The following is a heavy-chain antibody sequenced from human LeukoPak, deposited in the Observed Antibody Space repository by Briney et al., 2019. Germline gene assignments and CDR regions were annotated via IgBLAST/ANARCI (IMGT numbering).Heavy chain of an antibody. CDR2: ISVQNGNR. CDR3: ATSGGYDYGDYQLGY. Sequence: ASVKVSCKASGYTFNTHGINWVRQAPGQGPEWMGWISVQNGNRNNAQKLQGRVTMTTDTSTSTAYMELRSLRSDDTAVYYCATSGGYDYGDYQLGYWGQGTLVTVSS. J-gene: IGHJ4*02. D-gene: IGHD4-17*01. CDR1: GYTFNTHG. V-gene: IGHV1-18*01.